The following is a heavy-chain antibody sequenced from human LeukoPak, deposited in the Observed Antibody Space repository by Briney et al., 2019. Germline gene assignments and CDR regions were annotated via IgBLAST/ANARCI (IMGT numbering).Heavy chain of an antibody. CDR1: GFTFSSYA. J-gene: IGHJ4*02. CDR3: ARGDSATTTFDF. Sequence: GGSLRLSCAASGFTFSSYAMSWVRQAPGKGLEWVSAISGSGGGTYYADSVKGRFIISRDSFKNTLSLQMNSLRVDDSAVYYCARGDSATTTFDFWGQGTLVTVSS. D-gene: IGHD4-17*01. V-gene: IGHV3-23*01. CDR2: ISGSGGGT.